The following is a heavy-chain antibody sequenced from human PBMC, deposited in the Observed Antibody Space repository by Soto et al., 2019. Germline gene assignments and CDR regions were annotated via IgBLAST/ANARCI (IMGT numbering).Heavy chain of an antibody. CDR1: GYPFTSYD. D-gene: IGHD3-16*01. CDR3: ASEGVRGMDV. Sequence: GASVPVSCKASGYPFTSYDINWVRQATGQGLEWMGWMNPNSGNTGYAQKFQGRVTMTRNTSISTAYMELRSLRFGETAVYYCASEGVRGMDVWGQATTVSVSS. V-gene: IGHV1-8*01. J-gene: IGHJ6*02. CDR2: MNPNSGNT.